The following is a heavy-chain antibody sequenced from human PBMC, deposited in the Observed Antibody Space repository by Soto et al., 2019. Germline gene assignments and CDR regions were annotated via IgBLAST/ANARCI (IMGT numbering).Heavy chain of an antibody. CDR1: GFTFSSYS. D-gene: IGHD3-22*01. V-gene: IGHV3-48*02. CDR2: ISSSSSTI. Sequence: EVQLVESGGRLVQPGGSLRLSCAASGFTFSSYSMNWVRQAPGKGLEWVSYISSSSSTIYYADSVKGRFTISRDNAKNSLYLPMNSLRDEDTAVYYCARSGDSYDSSGYYYWGQGTLVTVSS. J-gene: IGHJ4*02. CDR3: ARSGDSYDSSGYYY.